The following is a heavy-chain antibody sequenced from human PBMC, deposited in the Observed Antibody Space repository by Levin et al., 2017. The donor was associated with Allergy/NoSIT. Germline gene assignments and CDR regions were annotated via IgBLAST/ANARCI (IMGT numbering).Heavy chain of an antibody. V-gene: IGHV4-34*01. CDR2: INHSGST. J-gene: IGHJ4*02. CDR1: GGSFSGYY. Sequence: PSETLSLTCAVYGGSFSGYYWSWIRQPPGKGLEWIGEINHSGSTNYNPSLKSRVTISVDTSKNQFSLKLSSVTAADTAVYYCARGSPSGIAAAGTTASLVASAYYFDYWGQGTLVTVSS. D-gene: IGHD6-13*01. CDR3: ARGSPSGIAAAGTTASLVASAYYFDY.